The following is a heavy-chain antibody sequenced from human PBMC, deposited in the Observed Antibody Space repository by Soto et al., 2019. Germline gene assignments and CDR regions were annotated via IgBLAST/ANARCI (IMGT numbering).Heavy chain of an antibody. J-gene: IGHJ4*02. CDR2: IYYSGST. V-gene: IGHV4-39*01. CDR3: ARHTPAISISDH. D-gene: IGHD2-15*01. Sequence: QLQLQESGPGLVKPSETLSLTCTVSGGSISSSSYYWGWIRQPPGKGLEWIGSIYYSGSTYYNPSLKSRVPFAVDTSKNQFSLKLSSVTAADTAVYYCARHTPAISISDHWGQGTLVTVSS. CDR1: GGSISSSSYY.